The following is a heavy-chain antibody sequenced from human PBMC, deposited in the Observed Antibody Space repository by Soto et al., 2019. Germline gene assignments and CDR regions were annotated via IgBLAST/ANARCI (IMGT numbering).Heavy chain of an antibody. Sequence: QLQLQESGPGLVKPSETLSLICNVSGGSVGSSGYYWGWIRQAPGKGLEWIVSSYYSAGSYYNPSLKTRVTTSMDASTNQFSLTMTSVTAADTAVYYCARHTSRGYSSGWFFDDWGQGTLVTVSS. D-gene: IGHD3-22*01. J-gene: IGHJ4*02. V-gene: IGHV4-39*01. CDR1: GGSVGSSGYY. CDR3: ARHTSRGYSSGWFFDD. CDR2: SYYSAGS.